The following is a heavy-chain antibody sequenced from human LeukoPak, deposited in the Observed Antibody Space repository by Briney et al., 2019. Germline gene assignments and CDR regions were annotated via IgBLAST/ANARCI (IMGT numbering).Heavy chain of an antibody. CDR1: GGSISSSSYY. CDR2: VYTTGSL. V-gene: IGHV4-39*02. J-gene: IGHJ2*01. CDR3: ARGTKSPRTAVLTSFWYFDL. D-gene: IGHD4-17*01. Sequence: SETLSLTCTVSGGSISSSSYYWGWIRQPPGEGLEWIGRVYTTGSLDYNPSLKSRVTISIDTSSNHFSLMMDSVTTTDTAVYYCARGTKSPRTAVLTSFWYFDLWGRGTLVTVSS.